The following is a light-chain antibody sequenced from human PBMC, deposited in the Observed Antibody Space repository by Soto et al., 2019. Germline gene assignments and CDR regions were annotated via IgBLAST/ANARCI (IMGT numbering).Light chain of an antibody. CDR1: SSDVGDYNY. Sequence: QSVLAQPASVSGSPGQSITISCTGTSSDVGDYNYVSWYQQHPGKAPKLMIYEVSNRPSGVSNRFSGSKSGNTASLTISGLQAEDEADYYCQSYDSRLSGSVFGTGTKVTVL. J-gene: IGLJ1*01. CDR2: EVS. V-gene: IGLV2-14*01. CDR3: QSYDSRLSGSV.